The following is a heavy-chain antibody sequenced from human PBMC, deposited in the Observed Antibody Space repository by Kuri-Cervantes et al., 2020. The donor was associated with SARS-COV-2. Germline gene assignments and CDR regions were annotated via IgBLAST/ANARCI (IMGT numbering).Heavy chain of an antibody. V-gene: IGHV4-34*01. J-gene: IGHJ4*02. D-gene: IGHD4-23*01. CDR3: AREITGVRLRWRRVDY. Sequence: SQTLSLICAVYGGSFSGYYWSWIRQPPGKGLEWIGEINHSGSTNYNPSLKSRVTISVDTSKNQFSLKLSSVTAADTAVYYCAREITGVRLRWRRVDYWGQGTLVTVSS. CDR2: INHSGST. CDR1: GGSFSGYY.